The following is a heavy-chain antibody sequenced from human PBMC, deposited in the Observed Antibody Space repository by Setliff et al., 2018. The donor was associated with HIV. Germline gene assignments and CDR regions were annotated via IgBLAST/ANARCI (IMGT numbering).Heavy chain of an antibody. Sequence: SETLSLTCTVSGGSISSSSYYWGWIRQPPGKGLEWIGSIYYIGSTYYNPSLKSRVTISVDTSKNQFSLKLSSVTAADTAVYYCARQKSITMIVVVIMDWFDPWGQGTLVTVSS. J-gene: IGHJ5*02. D-gene: IGHD3-22*01. CDR1: GGSISSSSYY. V-gene: IGHV4-39*01. CDR3: ARQKSITMIVVVIMDWFDP. CDR2: IYYIGST.